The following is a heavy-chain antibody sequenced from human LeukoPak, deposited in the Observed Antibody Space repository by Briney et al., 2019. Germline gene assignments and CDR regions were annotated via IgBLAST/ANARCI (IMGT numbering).Heavy chain of an antibody. J-gene: IGHJ4*02. CDR3: ARNKWFGELPFDY. V-gene: IGHV1-3*01. CDR1: GYTFTSYA. CDR2: INAGNGNT. Sequence: ASVKVSCKASGYTFTSYAMHWVRQAPGQRLEWMGWINAGNGNTKYSQKFQGRVTITRDTSASTAYMELSSLRSEDTAVYYCARNKWFGELPFDYWGQGTLVPVSS. D-gene: IGHD3-10*01.